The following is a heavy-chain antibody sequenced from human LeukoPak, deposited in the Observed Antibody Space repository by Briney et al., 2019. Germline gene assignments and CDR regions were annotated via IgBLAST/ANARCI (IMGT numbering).Heavy chain of an antibody. Sequence: ASVKVSCKASGYTFTSYGISWVRQAPGQGLEWMGWISAYNGNTNYAQKLQGRVTMTTDTSTSTAYMELRSLRSDDTAVYYCARTQTDYGDYRYYYYYYMDVWGKGTTVTVSS. CDR2: ISAYNGNT. J-gene: IGHJ6*03. D-gene: IGHD4-17*01. CDR1: GYTFTSYG. CDR3: ARTQTDYGDYRYYYYYYMDV. V-gene: IGHV1-18*01.